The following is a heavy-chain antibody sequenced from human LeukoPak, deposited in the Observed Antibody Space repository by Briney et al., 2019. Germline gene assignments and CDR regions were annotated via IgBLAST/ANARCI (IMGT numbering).Heavy chain of an antibody. Sequence: PWGSLSLSCARSVFSFSIDGWYLGRQAPGKGLEWVAVTSSDGNIKYYADSVKGRFTISRDNSKNTLYLQINGLRGEVTGVYFDAKSPVLPAARFIYYSGEGSLVTVSS. V-gene: IGHV3-30*18. CDR3: AKSPVLPAARFIYY. CDR2: TSSDGNIK. CDR1: VFSFSIDG. D-gene: IGHD2-2*01. J-gene: IGHJ4*02.